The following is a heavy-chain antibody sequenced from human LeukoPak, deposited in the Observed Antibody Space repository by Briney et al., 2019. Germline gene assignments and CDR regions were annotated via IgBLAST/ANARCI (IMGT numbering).Heavy chain of an antibody. CDR2: ISAYNGNT. CDR1: GYTFTSYG. CDR3: ARGGHYGEDYFDY. V-gene: IGHV1-18*01. J-gene: IGHJ4*02. D-gene: IGHD4-17*01. Sequence: ASVKVSCKASGYTFTSYGISWVRPAPGQGLEWMGWISAYNGNTNYVHKLQGRVTMTTDTSTSTVYMELRRLRSDDTAVYYCARGGHYGEDYFDYWGQGTLVTVSS.